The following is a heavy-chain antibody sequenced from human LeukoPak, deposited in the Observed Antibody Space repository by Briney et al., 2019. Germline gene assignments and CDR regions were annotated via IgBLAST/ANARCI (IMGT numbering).Heavy chain of an antibody. CDR1: GYTFTNYD. D-gene: IGHD4/OR15-4a*01. CDR3: ARCDYETKINPNWFVP. J-gene: IGHJ5*02. CDR2: MKSNRGDT. Sequence: GSVTVSCTASGYTFTNYDINWVRQAPGQGLERVGWMKSNRGDTDYAQTFQGRATFTRDTFTSTAYMELSSLASGDTAVYYCARCDYETKINPNWFVPWGQGTLVTVSS. V-gene: IGHV1-8*03.